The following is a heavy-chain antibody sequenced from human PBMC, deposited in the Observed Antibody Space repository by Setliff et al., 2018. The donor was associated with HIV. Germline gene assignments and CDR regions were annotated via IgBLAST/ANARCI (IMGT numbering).Heavy chain of an antibody. CDR1: GASDINYIW. CDR3: ARRGSGFFHYYYYMDV. CDR2: VYHTGST. J-gene: IGHJ6*03. V-gene: IGHV4-4*02. D-gene: IGHD3-10*01. Sequence: SETLSLTCAVSGASDINYIWWGWVRQPPGKGLEWIGEVYHTGSTNLNPSLKTRLTMSVDTSKNQFSLKLSSVTAADTAVYYCARRGSGFFHYYYYMDVWGKGTTVTVSS.